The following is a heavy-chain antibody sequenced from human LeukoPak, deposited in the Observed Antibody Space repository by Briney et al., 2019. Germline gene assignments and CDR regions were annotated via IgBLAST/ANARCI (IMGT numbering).Heavy chain of an antibody. D-gene: IGHD2-2*01. Sequence: SETLSLTCTASGGSISSYYWSWIRQPPGKGLEWIGYIYYSGSTNYNPSLKSRVTISVDTSKNQFSLKLSSVTAADTAVYYCARARPHCSSTSCYEGYFDYWGQGTLVTVSS. CDR1: GGSISSYY. J-gene: IGHJ4*02. CDR2: IYYSGST. CDR3: ARARPHCSSTSCYEGYFDY. V-gene: IGHV4-59*01.